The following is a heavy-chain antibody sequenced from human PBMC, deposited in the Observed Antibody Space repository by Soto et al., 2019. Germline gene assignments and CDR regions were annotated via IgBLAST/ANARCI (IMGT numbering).Heavy chain of an antibody. V-gene: IGHV3-73*01. CDR3: TRDPGYCSSTSCYFRHYYYMDV. D-gene: IGHD2-2*01. CDR1: GFTFSGSA. CDR2: IRSKANSYAT. Sequence: GGSLRLSCAASGFTFSGSAMHWVRQASGKGLEWVGRIRSKANSYATAYAASVKGRFTISGDDSKNTAYLQMNSLKTEDTAVYYCTRDPGYCSSTSCYFRHYYYMDVWGKGTTVTVSS. J-gene: IGHJ6*03.